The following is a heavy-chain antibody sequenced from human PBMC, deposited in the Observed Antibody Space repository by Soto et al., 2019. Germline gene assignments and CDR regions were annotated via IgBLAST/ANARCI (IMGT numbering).Heavy chain of an antibody. CDR2: ISDSGGST. J-gene: IGHJ4*02. Sequence: GGSLRLSCAASGFTFSTYAMSWVRQAPGKGLEWVSAISDSGGSTYYADSMKGRFTISRDNSKNTLYLQMNSLRAEDTAVYYCAIPVVIRLRNYFDYWGQGTLVTVSS. CDR1: GFTFSTYA. D-gene: IGHD3-22*01. CDR3: AIPVVIRLRNYFDY. V-gene: IGHV3-23*01.